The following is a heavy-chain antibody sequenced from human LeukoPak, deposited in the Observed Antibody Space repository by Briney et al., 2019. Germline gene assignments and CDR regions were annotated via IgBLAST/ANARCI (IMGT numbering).Heavy chain of an antibody. V-gene: IGHV6-1*01. Sequence: SQTVSLTCAISGYSVSTNSATWTWLRQSPSRGLEWLGRTYYRSKWNNDYAVSMKSRITINPDTSKNQFSLQLNSVTPEDTAVYYCARLVGASWFDSWGQGTLVTVSS. CDR3: ARLVGASWFDS. J-gene: IGHJ5*01. D-gene: IGHD1-26*01. CDR2: TYYRSKWNN. CDR1: GYSVSTNSAT.